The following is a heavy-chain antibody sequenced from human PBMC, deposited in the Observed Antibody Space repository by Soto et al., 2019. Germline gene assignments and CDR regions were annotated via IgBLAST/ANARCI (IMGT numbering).Heavy chain of an antibody. J-gene: IGHJ3*02. CDR2: IYHSGST. Sequence: PSETLSLTCAVSGGSISSSNWWSWVRQPPGKGLEWIGEIYHSGSTNYNPSLKSRVTISVDKSKNHSSLKLSSVTAEDTAVYYCARDSYCSGPSCYSDAFDIWGRGTMVTVSS. V-gene: IGHV4-4*02. CDR1: GGSISSSNW. D-gene: IGHD2-2*01. CDR3: ARDSYCSGPSCYSDAFDI.